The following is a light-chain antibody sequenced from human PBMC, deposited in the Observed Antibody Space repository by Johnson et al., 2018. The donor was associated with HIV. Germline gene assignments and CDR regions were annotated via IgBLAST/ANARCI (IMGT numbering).Light chain of an antibody. J-gene: IGLJ1*01. Sequence: VLTQPPSVSSAPGQKVTISCSGSSSNIGNNYVSWYQQLPGTAPKLLIYENNKRPSGIPDRFSGSKSGTSATLGITGLQTGDEADYYCGTWDSSLSAVFGTGTKVTVL. CDR3: GTWDSSLSAV. CDR1: SSNIGNNY. CDR2: ENN. V-gene: IGLV1-51*02.